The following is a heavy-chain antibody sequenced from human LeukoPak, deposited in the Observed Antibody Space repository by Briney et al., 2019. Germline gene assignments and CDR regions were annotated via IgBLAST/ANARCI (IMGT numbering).Heavy chain of an antibody. J-gene: IGHJ4*02. CDR1: GFTFSSYW. CDR3: ARDRSSGWYYYFDY. V-gene: IGHV3-7*01. D-gene: IGHD6-19*01. CDR2: IKQDGSEK. Sequence: GGSLRLSCAASGFTFSSYWMSWVRQAPGKGLEWVANIKQDGSEKYYVDSVKGRFTISRDNAKNSLYLQMNSLRAEDTAVYYCARDRSSGWYYYFDYWGQGTLVTVSS.